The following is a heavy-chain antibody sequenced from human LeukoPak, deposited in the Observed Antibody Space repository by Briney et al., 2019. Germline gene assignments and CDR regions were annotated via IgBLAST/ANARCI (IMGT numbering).Heavy chain of an antibody. CDR3: ARDLKMKYCDF. J-gene: IGHJ4*02. CDR1: GFIFNNYG. V-gene: IGHV3-33*05. Sequence: GGSLRLSCATAGFIFNNYGMHWVRQAPGRGLEWVALMPYDGSDKYYADSVKGRFTISRDNSKNTLYLQMNSLRVEDTAIYYCARDLKMKYCDFWGQGTLVTVSS. D-gene: IGHD5-24*01. CDR2: MPYDGSDK.